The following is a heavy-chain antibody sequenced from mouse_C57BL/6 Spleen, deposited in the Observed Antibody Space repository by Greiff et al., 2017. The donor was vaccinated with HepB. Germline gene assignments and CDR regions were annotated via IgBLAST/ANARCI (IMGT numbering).Heavy chain of an antibody. V-gene: IGHV5-17*01. CDR1: GFTFSDYG. Sequence: EVMLVESGGGLVKPGGSLKLSCAASGFTFSDYGMHWVRQAPEKGLEWVAYISSGSSTIYYADTVKGRFTISRDNAKNTLFLQMTSLRSEDTAMYYCARMGSSYVWYFDVWGTGTTVTVSS. J-gene: IGHJ1*03. CDR2: ISSGSSTI. CDR3: ARMGSSYVWYFDV. D-gene: IGHD1-1*01.